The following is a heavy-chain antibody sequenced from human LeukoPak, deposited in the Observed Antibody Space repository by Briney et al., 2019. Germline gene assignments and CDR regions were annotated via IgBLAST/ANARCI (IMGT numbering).Heavy chain of an antibody. D-gene: IGHD7-27*01. CDR2: IYHSGST. J-gene: IGHJ4*02. CDR1: GGSISSGGYS. CDR3: ARDSWGLDPLIHTSLDY. V-gene: IGHV4-30-2*01. Sequence: SETLSLTCAVSGGSISSGGYSWSWIRQPPGKGLEWIGYIYHSGSTYYNPSLKSRVTISVDRSKNQFSLKLSSVTAADTAVYYCARDSWGLDPLIHTSLDYWGQGTLVTVSS.